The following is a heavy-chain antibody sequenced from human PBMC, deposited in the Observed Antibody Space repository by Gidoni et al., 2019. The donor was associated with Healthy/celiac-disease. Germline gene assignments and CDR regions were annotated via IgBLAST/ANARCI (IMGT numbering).Heavy chain of an antibody. D-gene: IGHD3-10*01. CDR1: GYTFTGYY. V-gene: IGHV1-2*02. J-gene: IGHJ6*02. Sequence: QVQLVQSGAEVKKPGASVKVSCKASGYTFTGYYMHWVRQAPGQGLEWMGWINPNSGGTNYAQKFQGRVTMTRDTSISTAYMELSRLRSDDTAVYYCARGGVGYYGSGSYYNDPYYYGMDVWGQGTTVTVSS. CDR3: ARGGVGYYGSGSYYNDPYYYGMDV. CDR2: INPNSGGT.